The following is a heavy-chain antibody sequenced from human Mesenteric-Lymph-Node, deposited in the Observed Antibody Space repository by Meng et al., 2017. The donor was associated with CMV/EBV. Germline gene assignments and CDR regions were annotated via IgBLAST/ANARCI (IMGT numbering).Heavy chain of an antibody. CDR1: GGSISSYY. D-gene: IGHD7-27*01. CDR2: IYDGGST. CDR3: ARDRELGY. V-gene: IGHV4-59*01. Sequence: SETLSLTCTVSGGSISSYYWSWIRQSPGKGLEWIGHIYDGGSTNYNPSLKSRVTISVDTSKNQFSLKLSSVTAADTAVYYCARDRELGYWGQGTLVTVSS. J-gene: IGHJ4*02.